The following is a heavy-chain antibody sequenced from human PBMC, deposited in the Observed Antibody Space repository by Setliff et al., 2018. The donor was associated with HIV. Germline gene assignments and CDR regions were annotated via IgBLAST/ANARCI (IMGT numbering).Heavy chain of an antibody. Sequence: SETLSLTCSVSGGSITSHYWTWIRQPPGKGLEWIGVISYSGSPHYNPSLKSRVTIGMDTSKNQVSLTLSSVTAVDTAVYYCARFCSGGSCPDSWGQGTLVTVSS. V-gene: IGHV4-59*11. CDR3: ARFCSGGSCPDS. D-gene: IGHD2-15*01. CDR1: GGSITSHY. J-gene: IGHJ5*01. CDR2: ISYSGSP.